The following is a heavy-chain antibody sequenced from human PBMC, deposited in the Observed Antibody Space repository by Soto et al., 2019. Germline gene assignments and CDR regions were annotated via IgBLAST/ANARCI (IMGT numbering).Heavy chain of an antibody. Sequence: GALRLSCAASGFTFSSYSMNWVRQAPGKGLEWVSYISSSSSTIYYADSVKGRFTISRDNAKNSLYLQMNSLRDEDTAVYYCARDWGYCSSTSCYQLDVWGQGTTVTVSS. V-gene: IGHV3-48*02. J-gene: IGHJ6*02. CDR2: ISSSSSTI. CDR1: GFTFSSYS. D-gene: IGHD2-2*01. CDR3: ARDWGYCSSTSCYQLDV.